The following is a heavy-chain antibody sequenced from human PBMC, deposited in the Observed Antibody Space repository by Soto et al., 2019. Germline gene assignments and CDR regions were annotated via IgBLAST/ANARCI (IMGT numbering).Heavy chain of an antibody. CDR2: ITSSGSYI. V-gene: IGHV3-21*01. D-gene: IGHD2-2*01. Sequence: VQLVESGGGLVKPGGSLRLSCVASGPTFSTYGMNWIRQTPGKGLERVSSITSSGSYIHYADSVQGRFTVSRDNAKNSMYLQMNSLRVEDTAVYFCARDESAGSSTSNWGQGTLVTVSS. J-gene: IGHJ4*02. CDR3: ARDESAGSSTSN. CDR1: GPTFSTYG.